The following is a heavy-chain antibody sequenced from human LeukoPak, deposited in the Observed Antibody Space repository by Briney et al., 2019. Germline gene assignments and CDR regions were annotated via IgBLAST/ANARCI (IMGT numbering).Heavy chain of an antibody. CDR1: GGSISGHY. Sequence: SETLSLTCTVSGGSISGHYWTWIRQPQGKGLEWIGQIHYSGRPDYNPSLKSRVTISVDTSKNQLSLKVTSVTGADTAVYYCARFGVDYDMDVWGQGTTVTVSS. J-gene: IGHJ6*02. CDR3: ARFGVDYDMDV. D-gene: IGHD3-16*01. CDR2: IHYSGRP. V-gene: IGHV4-59*11.